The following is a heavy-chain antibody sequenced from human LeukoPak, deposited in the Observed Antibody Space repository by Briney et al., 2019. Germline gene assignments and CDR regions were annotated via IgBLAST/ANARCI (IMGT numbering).Heavy chain of an antibody. Sequence: PSETLSLTCIVSGGSINSYYWSWIRQPPGKGLEWIGHINYSGGTKYNPSLKSRVTISVDTPKNQFSLKPSSVTAADTAVYYCARYYYDSSGYSHGMDVWGQGTTVTVSS. CDR3: ARYYYDSSGYSHGMDV. J-gene: IGHJ6*02. CDR1: GGSINSYY. D-gene: IGHD3-22*01. V-gene: IGHV4-59*08. CDR2: INYSGGT.